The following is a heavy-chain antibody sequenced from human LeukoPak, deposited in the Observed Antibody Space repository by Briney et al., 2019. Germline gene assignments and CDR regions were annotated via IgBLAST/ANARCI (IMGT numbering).Heavy chain of an antibody. CDR3: ARDLGSVAAAGLGIWYFDL. CDR1: GFTFSSYA. Sequence: GGSLRLSCAASGFTFSSYAMSWVRQAPGKGLEWVSAISGSGGSTYYADSVKGRFTISRDNSKNTLYLQMNSLRAEDTAVYYCARDLGSVAAAGLGIWYFDLWGRGTLVTVSS. CDR2: ISGSGGST. J-gene: IGHJ2*01. V-gene: IGHV3-23*01. D-gene: IGHD6-13*01.